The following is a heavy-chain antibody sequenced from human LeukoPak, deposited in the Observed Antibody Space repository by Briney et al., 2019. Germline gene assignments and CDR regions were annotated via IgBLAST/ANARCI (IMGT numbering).Heavy chain of an antibody. Sequence: GGSLRLSCAASGFTFSNAWMNWVRQAPGKGLEWVSSISSSSSYIYYADSVKGRLTISRDNAKNSLYLQMNSLRAEDTAVYYCARDQNYDSSGYPDYWGQGTLVTVSS. CDR1: GFTFSNAW. D-gene: IGHD3-22*01. J-gene: IGHJ4*02. CDR3: ARDQNYDSSGYPDY. CDR2: ISSSSSYI. V-gene: IGHV3-21*01.